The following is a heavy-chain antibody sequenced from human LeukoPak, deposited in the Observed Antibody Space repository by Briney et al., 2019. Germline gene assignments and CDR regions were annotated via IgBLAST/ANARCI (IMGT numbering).Heavy chain of an antibody. CDR1: GYTFTAYY. CDR2: INPSSGAT. D-gene: IGHD6-19*01. V-gene: IGHV1-2*02. Sequence: GASVKVSCKTSGYTFTAYYIHWVRQAPGQGLEWMGWINPSSGATKYAQKFQGRFTMTSDTSISTSYMELISLTTDDTAVFYCARDMGRDNSGWYPYHDYWGQGTLVTVSS. CDR3: ARDMGRDNSGWYPYHDY. J-gene: IGHJ4*02.